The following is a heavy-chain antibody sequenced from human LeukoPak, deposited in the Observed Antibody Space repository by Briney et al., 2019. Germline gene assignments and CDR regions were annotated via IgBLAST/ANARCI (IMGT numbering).Heavy chain of an antibody. V-gene: IGHV3-7*04. J-gene: IGHJ4*02. Sequence: VSVKGRFTISRDNAKNSLYLQMNSLRAEDTAVYYCARTYYYGSGSNDYWGQGTLVTVSS. D-gene: IGHD3-10*01. CDR3: ARTYYYGSGSNDY.